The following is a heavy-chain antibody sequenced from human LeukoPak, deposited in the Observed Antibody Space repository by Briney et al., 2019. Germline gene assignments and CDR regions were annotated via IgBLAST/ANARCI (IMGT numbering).Heavy chain of an antibody. CDR3: AKETSSSFDY. J-gene: IGHJ4*02. CDR1: GFTFSSYA. D-gene: IGHD6-6*01. Sequence: GGSLRLSCAASGFTFSSYAMNSVRQAPGKGVEWVSGISNSGGSTYYADSVKGRFTISRDNSKNTLYLQMNSLRAEDTAVYYCAKETSSSFDYWGQGTLVTVSS. CDR2: ISNSGGST. V-gene: IGHV3-23*01.